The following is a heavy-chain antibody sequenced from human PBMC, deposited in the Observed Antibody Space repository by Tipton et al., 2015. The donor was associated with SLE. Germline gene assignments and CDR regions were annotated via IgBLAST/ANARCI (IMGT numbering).Heavy chain of an antibody. Sequence: LRLSCTVSGGSTSSGDYYWNWIRQHPETGLEWIGHIYYTGSTYYNPSLKSRFTMSIDTSKNQFSLKLSSVTAADTAVYYCARVPIARGGDCPYDYWGQGTLVTVSS. J-gene: IGHJ4*02. CDR2: IYYTGST. D-gene: IGHD2-21*01. V-gene: IGHV4-31*02. CDR1: GGSTSSGDYY. CDR3: ARVPIARGGDCPYDY.